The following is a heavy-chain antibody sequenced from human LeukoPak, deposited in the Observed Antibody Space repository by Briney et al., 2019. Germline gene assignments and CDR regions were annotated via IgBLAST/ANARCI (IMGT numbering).Heavy chain of an antibody. CDR1: GGSISGSNW. CDR2: IYHVGST. Sequence: SETLSLTCAVSGGSISGSNWWSWVRQPPGKGLEWIGEIYHVGSTNYNPSLKSRVTISVDKSKNQFSLRLNSVTAADTAVYYCAAIVTMPFDYWGQGTLVTVSS. J-gene: IGHJ4*02. D-gene: IGHD4/OR15-4a*01. V-gene: IGHV4-4*02. CDR3: AAIVTMPFDY.